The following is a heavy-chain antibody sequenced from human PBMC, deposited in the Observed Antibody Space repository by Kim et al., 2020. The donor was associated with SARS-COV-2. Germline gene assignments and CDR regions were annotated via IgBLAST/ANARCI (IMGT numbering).Heavy chain of an antibody. J-gene: IGHJ5*02. CDR1: GFTFSDYY. CDR2: ISSSTRYT. Sequence: GGSLRLSCAASGFTFSDYYMSWIRQAPGKGLEWVSYISSSTRYTNYAASVKGRFTISRDNAKNSLYLQMNSLRAEDTAVYYCASTTHYYGSGSYYYNWFDPWGQGTLVTVSS. D-gene: IGHD3-10*01. V-gene: IGHV3-11*03. CDR3: ASTTHYYGSGSYYYNWFDP.